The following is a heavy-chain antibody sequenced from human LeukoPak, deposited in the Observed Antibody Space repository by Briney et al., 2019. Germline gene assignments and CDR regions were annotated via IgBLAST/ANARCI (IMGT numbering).Heavy chain of an antibody. J-gene: IGHJ5*02. CDR2: IKPDGSAQ. Sequence: PGGSLRLSCAASGFTFNNYSMNWVRQAPGKGLEWVATIKPDGSAQYYVDSVKGRFTISRDNAKNSLFLQINSLRAEDTAVYYCANGGTYSSGPWGQGTLVTVSS. CDR1: GFTFNNYS. V-gene: IGHV3-7*01. CDR3: ANGGTYSSGP. D-gene: IGHD3-22*01.